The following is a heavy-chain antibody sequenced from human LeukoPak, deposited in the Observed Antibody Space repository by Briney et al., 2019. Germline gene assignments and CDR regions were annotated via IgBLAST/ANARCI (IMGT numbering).Heavy chain of an antibody. CDR2: INQDGSEK. J-gene: IGHJ4*02. CDR3: AKDEEGGVDY. D-gene: IGHD3-10*01. CDR1: GLTFSNYW. Sequence: QPGGSLRLSCAASGLTFSNYWMNWVRQAPGKGLEWVANINQDGSEKYYVDSVKGRFTISRDNAKNSLYLQMNSLRAEDTAVYYCAKDEEGGVDYWGQGTLVTVSS. V-gene: IGHV3-7*01.